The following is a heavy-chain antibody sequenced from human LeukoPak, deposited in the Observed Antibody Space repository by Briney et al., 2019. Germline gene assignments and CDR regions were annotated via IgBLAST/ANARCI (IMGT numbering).Heavy chain of an antibody. Sequence: GGSLRLSCAASGFTFSSYGMHWVHQAPVKGLEWVSAISGSGGNTYYADSVKGRFTISRDNSKNTLYLQMNSLRAEDTAVYYCAKGPLIEVAGTTWDSWGQGTLVTVSS. CDR1: GFTFSSYG. J-gene: IGHJ4*02. D-gene: IGHD6-19*01. CDR3: AKGPLIEVAGTTWDS. CDR2: ISGSGGNT. V-gene: IGHV3-23*01.